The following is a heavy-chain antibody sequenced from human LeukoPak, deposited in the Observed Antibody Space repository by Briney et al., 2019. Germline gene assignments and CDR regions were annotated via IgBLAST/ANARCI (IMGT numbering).Heavy chain of an antibody. Sequence: SETLSLTCAVYGGSFSGYYWSWIRQPPGRGLEWIGEISHSGSTNYNPSLKSRVTISVDTSKNQFSLKLSSVTAADTAVYYCAALSVVVVNSWFDPWGQGTLVTVSS. V-gene: IGHV4-34*01. J-gene: IGHJ5*02. CDR1: GGSFSGYY. CDR3: AALSVVVVNSWFDP. D-gene: IGHD3-22*01. CDR2: ISHSGST.